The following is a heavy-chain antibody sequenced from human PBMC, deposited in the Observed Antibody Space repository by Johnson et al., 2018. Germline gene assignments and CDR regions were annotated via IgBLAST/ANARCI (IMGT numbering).Heavy chain of an antibody. V-gene: IGHV3-33*01. CDR2: VWFDGGNK. CDR1: GFNFSTYG. D-gene: IGHD3-10*01. CDR3: AREGVAWFGELAFFDY. Sequence: QVQLVESGGGVVQPGRSLRLSCAASGFNFSTYGMHWVRQAPGKGLEWVAVVWFDGGNKYYGDSVKGRFTISRDISKNTLYLQMNSLRAEDTAVYFCAREGVAWFGELAFFDYGGQGTLVTVSS. J-gene: IGHJ4*02.